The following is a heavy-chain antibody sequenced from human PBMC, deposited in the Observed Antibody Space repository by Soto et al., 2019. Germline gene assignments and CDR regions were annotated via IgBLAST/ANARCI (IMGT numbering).Heavy chain of an antibody. CDR2: MNAKSGDT. CDR3: ARGNPFNCAGFDV. V-gene: IGHV1-8*02. Sequence: QAHLAQSGAELKRPGASVKVSCKASGYTFSDFDINWLRQASGPGPVWMGWMNAKSGDTFFAQRFEGKFNMTCAAALSTASREVGSLTSDETAIYYCARGNPFNCAGFDVWGQGTTVAVSS. CDR1: GYTFSDFD. D-gene: IGHD2-21*01. J-gene: IGHJ6*02.